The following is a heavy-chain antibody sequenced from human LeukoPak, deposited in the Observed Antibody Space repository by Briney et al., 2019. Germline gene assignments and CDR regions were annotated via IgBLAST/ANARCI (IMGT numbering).Heavy chain of an antibody. D-gene: IGHD5-12*01. CDR2: INPSSGGT. Sequence: ASVKVSCKASGYTFTGYYMHWVRQAPGQGLEWMGWINPSSGGTNFAQKFQGRVTMTRDTSISTGYMELSRLRSDDTAVYYCARERGYSGYDFVIGYWGQGTLVTVSS. CDR1: GYTFTGYY. CDR3: ARERGYSGYDFVIGY. J-gene: IGHJ4*02. V-gene: IGHV1-2*02.